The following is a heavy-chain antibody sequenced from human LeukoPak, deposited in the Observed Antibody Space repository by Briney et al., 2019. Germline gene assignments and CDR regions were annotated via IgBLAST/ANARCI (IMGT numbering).Heavy chain of an antibody. D-gene: IGHD5-12*01. Sequence: ASVKVSCKASGYTFTGHYMHWVRQAPGQGLEWMGWINPNSGGTNYAQKFQGRVTMTRDTSISTAYMELSRLRSDDTAVYYCARGRLVRYSGYDVFDYWGQGTLVTVSS. J-gene: IGHJ4*02. CDR3: ARGRLVRYSGYDVFDY. CDR1: GYTFTGHY. CDR2: INPNSGGT. V-gene: IGHV1-2*02.